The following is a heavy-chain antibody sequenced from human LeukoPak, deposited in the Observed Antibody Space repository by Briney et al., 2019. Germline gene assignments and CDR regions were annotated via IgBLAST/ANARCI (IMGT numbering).Heavy chain of an antibody. Sequence: GRSLRLSCAASGFTFSSYDMHWVRQAPGKGLEWVAVISYDGSNKYYADSVKGRFTISRDNSKNTLYLQMNSLRAEDTAVYYCAKALRSRASIAVAGGWGQGTLVTVSS. D-gene: IGHD6-19*01. CDR2: ISYDGSNK. CDR3: AKALRSRASIAVAGG. CDR1: GFTFSSYD. J-gene: IGHJ4*02. V-gene: IGHV3-30*18.